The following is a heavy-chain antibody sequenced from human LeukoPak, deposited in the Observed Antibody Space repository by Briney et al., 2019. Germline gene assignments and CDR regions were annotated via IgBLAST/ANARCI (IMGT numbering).Heavy chain of an antibody. D-gene: IGHD1/OR15-1a*01. CDR3: VKVTNTDWNMFFDY. Sequence: PGGSLRLSCAASGFTVSSNYMSWVRQAPGKGLEWVSSISNNGGTTHYVDSVKGRFTISRDNSKNTLFLQMNSLRAEDTAVYYCVKVTNTDWNMFFDYWGQGTLVTVSS. CDR2: ISNNGGTT. CDR1: GFTVSSNY. J-gene: IGHJ4*02. V-gene: IGHV3-23*01.